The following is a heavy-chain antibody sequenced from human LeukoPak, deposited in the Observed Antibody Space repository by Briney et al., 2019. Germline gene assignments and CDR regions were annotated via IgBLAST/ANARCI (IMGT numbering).Heavy chain of an antibody. D-gene: IGHD6-13*01. CDR2: ISSSSSYI. Sequence: GGSLRLSCVASGFTFSSSYSLNWVRQAPGKGLEWVSSISSSSSYIYYADSVKGRFTISRDNAKNSLYLQMNSLRAEDTAVYYCVRALRSLVEAGDDAFDIWGQGTMVTVSS. V-gene: IGHV3-21*01. CDR3: VRALRSLVEAGDDAFDI. CDR1: GFTFSSSYS. J-gene: IGHJ3*02.